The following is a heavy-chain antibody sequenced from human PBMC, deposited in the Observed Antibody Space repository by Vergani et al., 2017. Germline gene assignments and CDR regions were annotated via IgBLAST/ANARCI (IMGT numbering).Heavy chain of an antibody. Sequence: EVNLVESGGGLVQPGGSLSLSGAASGSIFSDHYRDWVPQAPGKGLDWFGRIRNKANNYTPQYPASLKGRFTISRDHSKSYLYLQMNSLQTEDTALNYCVRVKGADWNDHLYDIWGQGTLVTVSS. CDR2: IRNKANNYTP. D-gene: IGHD1-1*01. CDR3: VRVKGADWNDHLYDI. CDR1: GSIFSDHY. V-gene: IGHV3-72*01. J-gene: IGHJ3*02.